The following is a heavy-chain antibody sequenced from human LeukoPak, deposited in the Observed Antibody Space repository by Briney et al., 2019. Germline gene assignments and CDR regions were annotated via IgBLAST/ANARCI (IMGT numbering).Heavy chain of an antibody. CDR1: GFTFSTYG. D-gene: IGHD3-9*01. CDR2: ISYDGSNK. V-gene: IGHV3-30*18. CDR3: AKVKLVRGNNDILTDYLGCPPGY. Sequence: GGSLRLSCAASGFTFSTYGMHWVRQAPGKGLEWVAVISYDGSNKYYADSVKGRFTISRDNSKNTLYLRMNSLRVEDTAVYYWAKVKLVRGNNDILTDYLGCPPGYWGQGALVTVSS. J-gene: IGHJ4*02.